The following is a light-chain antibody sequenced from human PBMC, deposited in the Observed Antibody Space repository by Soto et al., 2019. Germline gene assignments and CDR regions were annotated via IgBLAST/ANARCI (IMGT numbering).Light chain of an antibody. J-gene: IGKJ4*01. CDR1: QSISSSY. CDR2: GAS. Sequence: TQSAVTVSLTPPQRPTLSCRVSQSISSSYLAWYQQKPGQAPRLLIYGASSWATGIPARFSGSGSGTEFTLTINSLQPEDFALYYCQRCNNRPLTFGEGTKVDIK. V-gene: IGKV3-20*02. CDR3: QRCNNRPLT.